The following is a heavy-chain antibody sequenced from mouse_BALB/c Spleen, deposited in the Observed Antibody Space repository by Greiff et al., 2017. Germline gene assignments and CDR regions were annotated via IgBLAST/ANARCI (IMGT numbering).Heavy chain of an antibody. V-gene: IGHV5-17*02. CDR2: ISSGSSTI. CDR1: GFTFSSFG. Sequence: EVKVVESGGGLVQPGGSRKLSCAASGFTFSSFGMHWVRQAPEKGLEWVAYISSGSSTIYYADTVKGRFTISRDNPKNTLFLQMTSLRSEDTAMYYCARGITTAYFDYWGQGTTLTVSS. D-gene: IGHD1-2*01. J-gene: IGHJ2*01. CDR3: ARGITTAYFDY.